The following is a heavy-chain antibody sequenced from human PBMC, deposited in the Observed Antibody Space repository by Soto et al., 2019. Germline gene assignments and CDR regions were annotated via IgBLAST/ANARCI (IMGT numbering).Heavy chain of an antibody. CDR3: VKDSSPGGYFDS. J-gene: IGHJ4*02. Sequence: QVQLVESGGGVVHPGRSLRLSCAVSGFTFRNFGMHWVRQDPGKGLEWVAVISYDGSEKYYAESVKGRFTVFRDNYKNTLSLQMNSLRADDTAVYYCVKDSSPGGYFDSWGQGTLVTVSS. D-gene: IGHD2-15*01. CDR2: ISYDGSEK. V-gene: IGHV3-30*18. CDR1: GFTFRNFG.